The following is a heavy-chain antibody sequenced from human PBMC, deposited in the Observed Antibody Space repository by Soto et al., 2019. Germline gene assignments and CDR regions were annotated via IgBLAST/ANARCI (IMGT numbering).Heavy chain of an antibody. CDR1: GGSISSYY. V-gene: IGHV4-59*08. CDR2: IYYSGST. J-gene: IGHJ4*02. D-gene: IGHD3-3*01. CDR3: ARTLRFLEWSTPENYFDY. Sequence: PSETLSLTCTVSGGSISSYYWSWIRQPPGKGLEWIGYIYYSGSTNYNPSLKSRVTISVDTSKNQFSLKLSSVTAADTAVYYCARTLRFLEWSTPENYFDYWGQGTLVTVSS.